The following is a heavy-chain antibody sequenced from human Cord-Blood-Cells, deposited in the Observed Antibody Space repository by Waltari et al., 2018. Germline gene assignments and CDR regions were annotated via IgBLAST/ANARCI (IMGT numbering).Heavy chain of an antibody. CDR2: INHSGST. J-gene: IGHJ3*02. Sequence: QVQLQQWGAGLLKPSETLSLTCAVYGGSFSGYYWSWIRQPPGKGLEGIGEINHSGSTNYNPSLKRRVTISVDTSKNQFSLKLSSVTAADTAVYYCATRYSGSYYAFDIWGQGTMVTVSS. D-gene: IGHD1-26*01. CDR3: ATRYSGSYYAFDI. V-gene: IGHV4-34*01. CDR1: GGSFSGYY.